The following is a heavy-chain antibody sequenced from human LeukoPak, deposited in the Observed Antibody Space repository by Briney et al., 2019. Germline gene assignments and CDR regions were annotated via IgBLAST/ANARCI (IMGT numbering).Heavy chain of an antibody. J-gene: IGHJ4*02. Sequence: SETLSLTCTVSGGSISSYYWSWIRQPPGKGLEWIGYIYYSGSTNYNPSLKSRVTISVDTSKNQLSLKLSSVTAADTAMYYCARAGDSSGYYPLDYWGQGILVTVSS. D-gene: IGHD3-22*01. V-gene: IGHV4-59*01. CDR1: GGSISSYY. CDR3: ARAGDSSGYYPLDY. CDR2: IYYSGST.